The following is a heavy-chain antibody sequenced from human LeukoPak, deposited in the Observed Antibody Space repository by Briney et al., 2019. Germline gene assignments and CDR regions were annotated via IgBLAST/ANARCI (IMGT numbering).Heavy chain of an antibody. J-gene: IGHJ4*02. CDR1: GFTFDDYG. D-gene: IGHD3-10*01. CDR3: AKDREYYYGSGSYYNTPGFDY. CDR2: ISGSGGST. V-gene: IGHV3-23*01. Sequence: GGSLRLSCAASGFTFDDYGMSWVRQAPGKGLEWVSAISGSGGSTYYADSVKGRFTISRDNSKNTLYLQMNSLRAEDTAVYYCAKDREYYYGSGSYYNTPGFDYWGQGTLVTVSS.